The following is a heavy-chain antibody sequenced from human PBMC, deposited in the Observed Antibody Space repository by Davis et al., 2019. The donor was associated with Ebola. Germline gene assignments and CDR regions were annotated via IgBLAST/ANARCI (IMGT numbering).Heavy chain of an antibody. V-gene: IGHV1-46*01. J-gene: IGHJ4*02. D-gene: IGHD3-9*01. CDR1: GYTFTNYG. CDR3: ALLGYDILTGYRYFDY. CDR2: INPSGGST. Sequence: ASVKVSCKASGYTFTNYGITWVRQAPGQGLEWMGIINPSGGSTSYAQKFQGRVTMTRDTSTSTVYMELSSLRSEDTAVYYCALLGYDILTGYRYFDYWGQGTLVTVSS.